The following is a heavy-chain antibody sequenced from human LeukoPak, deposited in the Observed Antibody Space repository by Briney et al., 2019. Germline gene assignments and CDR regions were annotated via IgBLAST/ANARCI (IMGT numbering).Heavy chain of an antibody. Sequence: GSLRLSCAASGFTFSSYAMHWVRQAPGKGLEWVAVISYDGSNKYYADSVKGRFTISRDNSKNTLYLQMNSLRAEDTAVYYCARSTYDFWSGYYMDYWGQGTLVTVSS. V-gene: IGHV3-30-3*01. CDR1: GFTFSSYA. CDR2: ISYDGSNK. D-gene: IGHD3-3*01. CDR3: ARSTYDFWSGYYMDY. J-gene: IGHJ4*02.